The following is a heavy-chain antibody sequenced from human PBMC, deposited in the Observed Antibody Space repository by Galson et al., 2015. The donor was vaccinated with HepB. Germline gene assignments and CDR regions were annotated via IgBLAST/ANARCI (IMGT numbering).Heavy chain of an antibody. D-gene: IGHD2-21*02. J-gene: IGHJ6*02. CDR1: GYSLTELF. Sequence: SVKVSSMVPGYSLTELFMHRVRQAHGKGLECSGGIDPEDGERRYAQKFQDIVTMTEDTSTDTAYMELSSLRSDDTAVYYCATVRAYCGGDCWDYYGMDVWGQGTTVTVSS. CDR2: IDPEDGER. V-gene: IGHV1-24*01. CDR3: ATVRAYCGGDCWDYYGMDV.